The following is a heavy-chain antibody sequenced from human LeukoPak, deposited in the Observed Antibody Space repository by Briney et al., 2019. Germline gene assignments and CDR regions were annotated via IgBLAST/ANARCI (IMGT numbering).Heavy chain of an antibody. D-gene: IGHD3-10*01. Sequence: GGSLRLSCAASGFTFSSYAMSWVRQGPGKGLEWVSAISGSGGSTYYADSGKGRFTISRDNSKNTLYLQMNSLRAEDTAVYYCAKGSLLWFGELEWGQGTLVTVSS. V-gene: IGHV3-23*01. J-gene: IGHJ4*02. CDR1: GFTFSSYA. CDR3: AKGSLLWFGELE. CDR2: ISGSGGST.